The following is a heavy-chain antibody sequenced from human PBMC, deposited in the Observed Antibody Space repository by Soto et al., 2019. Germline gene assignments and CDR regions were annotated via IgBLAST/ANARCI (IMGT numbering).Heavy chain of an antibody. V-gene: IGHV1-69*01. CDR2: IIPIFGTA. CDR1: GGTFSSYA. D-gene: IGHD1-26*01. J-gene: IGHJ3*02. CDR3: ARDDSGRYKDAFDI. Sequence: QVQLVQSGAEVKKPGSSVKVSCKASGGTFSSYAISWVRQAPGKGLEWMGGIIPIFGTANYAQKFQGRVTITADESTSTAYMEMSSLRSEDTAVYYCARDDSGRYKDAFDIRGRGTMVTVSS.